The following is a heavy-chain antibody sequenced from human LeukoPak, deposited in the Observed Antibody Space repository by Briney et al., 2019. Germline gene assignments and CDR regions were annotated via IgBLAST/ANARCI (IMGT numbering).Heavy chain of an antibody. J-gene: IGHJ6*04. Sequence: GGSLRLSCAASGFTFSSYAMSWVRQAPGKGLEWVSAISGSGGSTCYADSVKGRFTISRDNSKNTLYLQMNSLRAEDTAVYYCAKDRSITMVRGVIIVPYYYGMDVWGKGTTVTVSS. CDR1: GFTFSSYA. CDR3: AKDRSITMVRGVIIVPYYYGMDV. D-gene: IGHD3-10*01. V-gene: IGHV3-23*01. CDR2: ISGSGGST.